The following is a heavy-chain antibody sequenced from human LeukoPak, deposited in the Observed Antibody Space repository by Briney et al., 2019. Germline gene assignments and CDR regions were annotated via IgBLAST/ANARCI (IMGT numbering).Heavy chain of an antibody. Sequence: ASVKVSCKASGSTFSDYHINWVRQASGQGPEWMGWINPKSGDAKYGQAFQGRVTMTRDTSISTAYMELNRLRFDDTAMYYCARGEYSNGYPYRLDSWGQGTLVTVSS. CDR1: GSTFSDYH. J-gene: IGHJ4*02. D-gene: IGHD3-16*01. CDR2: INPKSGDA. CDR3: ARGEYSNGYPYRLDS. V-gene: IGHV1-2*02.